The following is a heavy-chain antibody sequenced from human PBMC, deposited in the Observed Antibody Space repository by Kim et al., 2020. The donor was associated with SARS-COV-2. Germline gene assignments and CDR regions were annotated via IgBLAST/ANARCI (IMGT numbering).Heavy chain of an antibody. CDR3: ARNGYSSSWYASGWFDP. Sequence: SETLSLTCTVSGGSISSSSYYWGWIRQPPGKGLEWIGSIYYSGSTYYNPSLKSRVTISVDTSKNQFSLKLSSVTAADTAVYYCARNGYSSSWYASGWFDPWGQGTLVTVSS. CDR2: IYYSGST. CDR1: GGSISSSSYY. J-gene: IGHJ5*02. D-gene: IGHD6-13*01. V-gene: IGHV4-39*01.